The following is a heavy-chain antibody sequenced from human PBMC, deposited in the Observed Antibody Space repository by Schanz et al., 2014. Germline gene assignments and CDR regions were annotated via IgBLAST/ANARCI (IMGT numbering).Heavy chain of an antibody. CDR3: ARIGGSVFDY. V-gene: IGHV3-23*01. J-gene: IGHJ4*02. CDR1: GFTFSSYA. Sequence: EVQLLESGGGLVQPGGSLRLSCAASGFTFSSYAMSWVRQAPGKGLEWVSAISGSGGSTYYADSVKGRFTISRDNSKNSLYLQMNGLRAEDTAVYYCARIGGSVFDYWAQGTLVTVSS. D-gene: IGHD3-10*01. CDR2: ISGSGGST.